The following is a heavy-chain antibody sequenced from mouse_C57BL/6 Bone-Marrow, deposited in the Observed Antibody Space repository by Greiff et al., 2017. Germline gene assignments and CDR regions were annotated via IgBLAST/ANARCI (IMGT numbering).Heavy chain of an antibody. J-gene: IGHJ2*01. V-gene: IGHV10-1*01. Sequence: EVMLVESGGGLVQPKGSLKLSCAASGFSFNTYAMNWVRQAPGKGLEWVARIRSKSNNYATYYADSVKDRFTISRDDSESMLYLQMNNLKTEDTAMYYCVRHEGNSSGFDYWGQGTTLTVSS. CDR2: IRSKSNNYAT. D-gene: IGHD3-1*01. CDR3: VRHEGNSSGFDY. CDR1: GFSFNTYA.